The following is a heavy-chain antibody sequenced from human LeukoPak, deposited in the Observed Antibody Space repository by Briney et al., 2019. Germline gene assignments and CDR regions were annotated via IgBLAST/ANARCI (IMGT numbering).Heavy chain of an antibody. CDR3: SRESGPFCPFGY. Sequence: PSGTLSLTCGVSGGSISGTNWWSWVRQPPGQGLEWIGEISLAGQTNYDPSLNGRVTMSLDKSSNQLSLHLTSVTAADTATYFCSRESGPFCPFGYWGQGTLVIVSS. D-gene: IGHD1-26*01. CDR2: ISLAGQT. CDR1: GGSISGTNW. V-gene: IGHV4-4*02. J-gene: IGHJ4*02.